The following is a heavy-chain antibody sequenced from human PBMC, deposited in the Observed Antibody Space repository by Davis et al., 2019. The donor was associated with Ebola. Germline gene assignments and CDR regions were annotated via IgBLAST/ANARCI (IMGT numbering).Heavy chain of an antibody. CDR3: ARIFYDFWSGYLEGDYYYYMDV. D-gene: IGHD3-3*01. J-gene: IGHJ6*03. CDR2: IYHSGNI. V-gene: IGHV4-4*02. Sequence: MPSETLSLTCAVSGGSISSSNWWSWVRQPPGKGLEWIGEIYHSGNINYNPSLKSRVTISVDTSKNQFSLKLSSVTAADTAVYYCARIFYDFWSGYLEGDYYYYMDVWGKGTTVTVSS. CDR1: GGSISSSNW.